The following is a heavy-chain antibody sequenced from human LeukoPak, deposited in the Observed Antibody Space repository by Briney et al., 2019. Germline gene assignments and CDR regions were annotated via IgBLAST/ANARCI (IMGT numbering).Heavy chain of an antibody. CDR3: ASNSRDGYKGAFDI. D-gene: IGHD5-24*01. CDR1: GGSISSYY. J-gene: IGHJ3*02. V-gene: IGHV4-59*12. Sequence: LETLSLTCTVSGGSISSYYWSWIRQPPGKGLEWIGYIYYSGSTNYNPSLKSRVTMSVDTSKNQFSLKLSSVTAADTAVYYCASNSRDGYKGAFDIWGQGTMVTVSS. CDR2: IYYSGST.